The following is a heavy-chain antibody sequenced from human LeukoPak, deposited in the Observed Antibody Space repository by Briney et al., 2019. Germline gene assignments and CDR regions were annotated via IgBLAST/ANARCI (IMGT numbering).Heavy chain of an antibody. J-gene: IGHJ4*02. CDR3: ARGTIAARPFGFDY. D-gene: IGHD6-6*01. CDR2: ISYDGSNK. V-gene: IGHV3-30-3*01. Sequence: PGRSLRFSCAASGFIFSSYAMHWVRQAPGKGLEWVAVISYDGSNKYYADSVKGRFTISRDNSKNTLYPQMNSLRPEDTAVYYCARGTIAARPFGFDYWGQGTLVTVFS. CDR1: GFIFSSYA.